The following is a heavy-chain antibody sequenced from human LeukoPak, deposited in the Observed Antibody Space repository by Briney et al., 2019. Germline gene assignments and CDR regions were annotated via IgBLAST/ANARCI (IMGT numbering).Heavy chain of an antibody. CDR1: GCTFTSYY. CDR3: ARDPPFGDTMVRGDDY. V-gene: IGHV1-69*13. CDR2: IIPIFGTA. D-gene: IGHD3-10*01. J-gene: IGHJ4*02. Sequence: GASVKVSCKASGCTFTSYYMHWVRQAPGQGLEWMGGIIPIFGTANYAQKFQGRVTITADESTSTAYMELSSLRSEDTAVYYCARDPPFGDTMVRGDDYWGQGTLVTVSS.